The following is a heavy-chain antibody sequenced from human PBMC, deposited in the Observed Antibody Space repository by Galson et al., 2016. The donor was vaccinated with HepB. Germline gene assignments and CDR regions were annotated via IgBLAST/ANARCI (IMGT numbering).Heavy chain of an antibody. CDR3: VRNYCSGGYCCSPNRSHDGIDV. J-gene: IGHJ6*02. D-gene: IGHD2-21*02. Sequence: SVKVSCKASDYTFTNYAISWVRQAPGQGLEWMGWISAYNDNKNYAQKLQGRVTLTTDTSTSTAYMEMKGLSSDDTAVYYCVRNYCSGGYCCSPNRSHDGIDVWGQGTTVTVSS. CDR2: ISAYNDNK. CDR1: DYTFTNYA. V-gene: IGHV1-18*01.